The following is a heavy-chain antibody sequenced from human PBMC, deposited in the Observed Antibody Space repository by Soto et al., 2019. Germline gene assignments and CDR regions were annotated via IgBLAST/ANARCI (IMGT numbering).Heavy chain of an antibody. J-gene: IGHJ6*02. V-gene: IGHV1-18*01. D-gene: IGHD3-16*01. CDR1: GYRFSIYG. Sequence: APVKVSCKASGYRFSIYGIAGARKAPGQGLEWMGWINTYNGNTNYAQNLQGRVTLTTDTSTSTAYMELTSLRSNDTAIYYCAMVDVYVTPSPQDVWGQGTTVTVSS. CDR3: AMVDVYVTPSPQDV. CDR2: INTYNGNT.